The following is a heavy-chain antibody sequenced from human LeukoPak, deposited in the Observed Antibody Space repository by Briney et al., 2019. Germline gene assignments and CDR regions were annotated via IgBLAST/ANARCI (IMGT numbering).Heavy chain of an antibody. CDR2: IYYSGST. Sequence: PSQTLSLTCPVSGGSISSGVYYWSWIRQHPGNGLEWIGYIYYSGSTYYNPSLKSRVTISVDTSKNQFSLKLSSVTAADTAVYYCARGVRWLQLSYFDYWGQGTLVTVSS. J-gene: IGHJ4*02. CDR1: GGSISSGVYY. D-gene: IGHD5-24*01. CDR3: ARGVRWLQLSYFDY. V-gene: IGHV4-31*03.